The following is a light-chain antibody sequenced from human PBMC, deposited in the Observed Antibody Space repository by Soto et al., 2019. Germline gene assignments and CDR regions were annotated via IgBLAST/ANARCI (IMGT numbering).Light chain of an antibody. J-gene: IGKJ2*01. V-gene: IGKV3-15*01. CDR1: QTVASN. CDR3: QQYHNWPPQYT. Sequence: EIVMTQSPASLSVSPGEGATLSCRASQTVASNLAWYQQKPGQGPRLLIHGASTRATGVPARLSGSGSGTDFTLTISSLQSEDFAVYYCQQYHNWPPQYTFGQGTQLQIK. CDR2: GAS.